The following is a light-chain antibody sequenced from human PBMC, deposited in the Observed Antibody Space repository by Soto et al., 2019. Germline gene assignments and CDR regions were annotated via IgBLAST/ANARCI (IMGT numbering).Light chain of an antibody. CDR2: GAS. J-gene: IGKJ1*01. V-gene: IGKV3-15*01. CDR3: QQYNNWRGT. CDR1: QSVSSN. Sequence: EIVMTHSPATLSVSPGERATLSCRASQSVSSNLAWYQQKPGQAPRLLIYGASTRATGIPARFSGSGSGTEFTLTISSLQSEDFAVYYCQQYNNWRGTFGQGTKV.